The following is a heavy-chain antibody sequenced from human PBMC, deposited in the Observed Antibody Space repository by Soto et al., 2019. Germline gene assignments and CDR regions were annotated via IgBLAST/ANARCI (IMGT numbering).Heavy chain of an antibody. CDR2: IFWDDDK. D-gene: IGHD5-18*01. J-gene: IGHJ4*02. V-gene: IGHV2-5*02. CDR1: GFSLSPSGVG. CDR3: AHLPWKQLWPRAPVVN. Sequence: SGPTLVNPTQTLTLTCTFSGFSLSPSGVGVGWIRQPPGKALEWLGIIFWDDDKRYRPSLRSRLTITKDTSNNQLVLTMTNMDPVDTATYYCAHLPWKQLWPRAPVVNWGQGAPVTVSS.